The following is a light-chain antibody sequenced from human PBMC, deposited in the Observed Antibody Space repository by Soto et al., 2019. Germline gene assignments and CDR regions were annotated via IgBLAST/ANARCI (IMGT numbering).Light chain of an antibody. V-gene: IGKV3-15*01. J-gene: IGKJ4*01. CDR2: GAS. CDR1: QSVSSN. Sequence: EIVMTQSPATLSVSPGERATLSCRASQSVSSNLAWYQQKPGQAPRLLIYGASTRATGIPARFRGSGSGTEFTPTISSLQSEDFAVYYCQQYNNWPPGFTFGGGTKVEIK. CDR3: QQYNNWPPGFT.